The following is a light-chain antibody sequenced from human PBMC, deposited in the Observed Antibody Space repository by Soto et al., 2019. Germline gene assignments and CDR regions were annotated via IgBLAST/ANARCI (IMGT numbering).Light chain of an antibody. CDR2: DVN. CDR3: SSYAISNTLL. Sequence: QSVLTQPASVSGSPGQSITISCTGTSSDVGAYSYVSWYEQHPGKAPKLMIYDVNNRPSGVSSRFSGSKSGNTASLTISGLQAEDEADYYCSSYAISNTLLFGGGTKLTVL. J-gene: IGLJ2*01. V-gene: IGLV2-14*03. CDR1: SSDVGAYSY.